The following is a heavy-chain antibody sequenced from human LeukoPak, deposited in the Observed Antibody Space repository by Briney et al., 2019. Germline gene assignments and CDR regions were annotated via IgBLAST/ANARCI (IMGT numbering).Heavy chain of an antibody. D-gene: IGHD6-19*01. CDR2: ISGSGGST. CDR3: AKGATSAWLLYRFDP. J-gene: IGHJ5*02. Sequence: GGSLRLSCAASGFTFSSYAMSWVRQAPGKGLEWVSAISGSGGSTYYADSVKGRFTISRDNSKNTVYLQTSSLRVEDPAVYHCAKGATSAWLLYRFDPWGQGTRVIVSS. CDR1: GFTFSSYA. V-gene: IGHV3-23*01.